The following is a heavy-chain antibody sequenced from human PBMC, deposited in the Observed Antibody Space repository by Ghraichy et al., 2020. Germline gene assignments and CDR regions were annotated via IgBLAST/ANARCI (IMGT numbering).Heavy chain of an antibody. D-gene: IGHD6-19*01. CDR2: ISGSGGST. Sequence: SCAASGFTFSSYAMSWVRQAPGKGLEWVSAISGSGGSTYYADSVKGRFTISRDNSKNTLYLQMNSLRAEDTAVYYCAKEILESSSGWPVVHWYFDLWGRGTLVTVSS. CDR3: AKEILESSSGWPVVHWYFDL. J-gene: IGHJ2*01. CDR1: GFTFSSYA. V-gene: IGHV3-23*01.